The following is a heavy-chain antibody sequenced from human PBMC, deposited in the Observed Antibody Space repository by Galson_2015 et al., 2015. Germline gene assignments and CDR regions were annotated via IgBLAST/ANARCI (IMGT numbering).Heavy chain of an antibody. D-gene: IGHD3-10*01. Sequence: SLRLSCAASGFTFSSYAMSWVRQAPGKGLEWVSAISGSGGSTYYADFVKGRFTISRDNSKNTLYLQMNSLRAEDTAVYYCANLQRLWFGELYPPYGWGQGTLVTVSS. CDR3: ANLQRLWFGELYPPYG. CDR2: ISGSGGST. CDR1: GFTFSSYA. V-gene: IGHV3-23*01. J-gene: IGHJ4*02.